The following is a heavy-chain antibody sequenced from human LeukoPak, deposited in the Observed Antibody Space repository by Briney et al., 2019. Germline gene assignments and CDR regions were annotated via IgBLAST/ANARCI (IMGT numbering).Heavy chain of an antibody. CDR3: ARGDGGDCYFDY. V-gene: IGHV4-34*01. Sequence: SETLSLTCAVYGGSFSGYYWSWIRQPPGKGLEWIGEINHSGSTNYNPSLKSRVTISVDTSKNQFSLKLSSVTAADTAVYYCARGDGGDCYFDYWGQGTLVTVSS. J-gene: IGHJ4*02. D-gene: IGHD2-21*02. CDR2: INHSGST. CDR1: GGSFSGYY.